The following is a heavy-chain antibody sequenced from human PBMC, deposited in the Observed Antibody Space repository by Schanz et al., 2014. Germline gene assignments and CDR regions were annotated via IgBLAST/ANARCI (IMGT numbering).Heavy chain of an antibody. CDR1: GGSISSATSY. V-gene: IGHV4-39*01. CDR3: ARHWGSTDWSPIQF. Sequence: QVQLQESGPGLVKPSETLSLTCTVSGGSISSATSYWGWIRQPPEKSLQWIGSIYYTGRSSYNPSLKSRVTISVDTSKNQFSLKLIPVTAADTAVYYCARHWGSTDWSPIQFWGQGSLVTVSS. J-gene: IGHJ4*02. CDR2: IYYTGRS. D-gene: IGHD3-16*01.